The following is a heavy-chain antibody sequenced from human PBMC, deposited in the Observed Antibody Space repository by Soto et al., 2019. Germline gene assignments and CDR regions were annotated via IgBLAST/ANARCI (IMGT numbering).Heavy chain of an antibody. Sequence: GASVKVSCKASGYTFTGYYIHWVRPAPGQGLEWMGWINPNSGGTNYAQKFQGWVTMTRDTSISTAYMELSRLRSDDTAVYYCARDLGSGWYNWFDPWGQGTLVTVS. CDR1: GYTFTGYY. CDR3: ARDLGSGWYNWFDP. D-gene: IGHD6-19*01. V-gene: IGHV1-2*04. CDR2: INPNSGGT. J-gene: IGHJ5*02.